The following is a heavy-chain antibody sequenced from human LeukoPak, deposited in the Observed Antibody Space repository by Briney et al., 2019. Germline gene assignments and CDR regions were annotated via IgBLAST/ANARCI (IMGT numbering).Heavy chain of an antibody. Sequence: GGSLRLSCAASGFTFSSYWMHWVRQAPGKGLVWVSRINGDGSRISYADSVKGRFTISRDNAKNSLYLQMNSLRAEDTAVYYCARLNTDWRADYWGQGTLVTVSS. CDR2: INGDGSRI. V-gene: IGHV3-74*01. CDR1: GFTFSSYW. J-gene: IGHJ4*02. D-gene: IGHD3-9*01. CDR3: ARLNTDWRADY.